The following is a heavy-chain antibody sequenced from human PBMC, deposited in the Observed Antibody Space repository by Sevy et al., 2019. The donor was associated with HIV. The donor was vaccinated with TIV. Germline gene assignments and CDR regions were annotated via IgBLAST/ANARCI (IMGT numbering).Heavy chain of an antibody. D-gene: IGHD3-10*01. CDR1: GFTFSSYA. CDR2: ISYDGSNK. V-gene: IGHV3-30-3*01. Sequence: GGSLRLSCAASGFTFSSYAMHWVRQAPGKGLEWVAVISYDGSNKYYADSVKGRFTNSRDNSKNTLYLQMNSLRAEDTAVYYCARGPGFGELVNYYYKYYMDVWGKGTTVTVSS. CDR3: ARGPGFGELVNYYYKYYMDV. J-gene: IGHJ6*03.